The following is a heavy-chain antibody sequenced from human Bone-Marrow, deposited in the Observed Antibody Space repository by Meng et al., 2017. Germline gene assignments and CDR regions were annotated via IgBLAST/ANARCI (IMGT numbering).Heavy chain of an antibody. Sequence: QGQLQESGPGLVKPSQTLSLTCTVPGGSISSGDYFWSWIRQPPGKGLEWIGYIYYSGSTYYNPSLKSRVSISADTSKNQFSLKLSSVTAADTAVYYCARDTYYYDSVTQPFDWGQGTLVTVSS. CDR3: ARDTYYYDSVTQPFD. D-gene: IGHD3-22*01. CDR2: IYYSGST. J-gene: IGHJ4*02. CDR1: GGSISSGDYF. V-gene: IGHV4-30-4*01.